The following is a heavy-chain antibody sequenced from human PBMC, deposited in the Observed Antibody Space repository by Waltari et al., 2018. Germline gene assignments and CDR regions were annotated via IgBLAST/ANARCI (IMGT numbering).Heavy chain of an antibody. CDR2: ISRCASII. Sequence: EVQLVESGGGLVQPGGSLRLFCAASGFTFRNYEMNWVRQAPGKGLEWVAYISRCASIIYYADSVKGRFTISRDNAKNSVYLQMSSLRAEDTAIYYCARGEGGANEYWGQGTLVTVSA. V-gene: IGHV3-48*03. CDR1: GFTFRNYE. CDR3: ARGEGGANEY. J-gene: IGHJ4*02. D-gene: IGHD1-26*01.